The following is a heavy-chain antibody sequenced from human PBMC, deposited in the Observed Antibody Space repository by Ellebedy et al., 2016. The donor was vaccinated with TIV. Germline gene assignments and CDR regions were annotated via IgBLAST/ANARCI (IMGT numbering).Heavy chain of an antibody. V-gene: IGHV3-48*03. CDR1: GFTFSSYE. CDR3: ARDTGWGGGMDV. D-gene: IGHD2-8*02. J-gene: IGHJ6*02. Sequence: GGSLRLSCAASGFTFSSYEMNWVRQAPGKGLEWVSYISSSGSTIYYADSVKGRFTISRDNAKNSLYLQMNSLRAEDTAVYYCARDTGWGGGMDVWGQGTTVTVSS. CDR2: ISSSGSTI.